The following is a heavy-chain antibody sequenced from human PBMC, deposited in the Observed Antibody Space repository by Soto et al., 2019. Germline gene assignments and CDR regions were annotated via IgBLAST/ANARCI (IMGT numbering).Heavy chain of an antibody. CDR2: IKSKTDGGTT. V-gene: IGHV3-15*01. CDR1: GFTFSNAW. CDR3: TTDTEKDYGDYSYFDY. D-gene: IGHD4-17*01. J-gene: IGHJ4*02. Sequence: GGSLRLSCAASGFTFSNAWMSWVRQAPGKGLEWVGRIKSKTDGGTTDYAAPVKGRFTISRDDSKNTLYLQMNSLKTEDTAVYYCTTDTEKDYGDYSYFDYWGQGNLVTVSS.